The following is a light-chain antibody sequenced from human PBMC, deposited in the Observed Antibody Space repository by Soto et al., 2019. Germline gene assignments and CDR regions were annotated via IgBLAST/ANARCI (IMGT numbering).Light chain of an antibody. Sequence: QSALPQPASVSGSPGQSITISCTGTSSDVGGYDYVSWYQQHPGKVPKLMIYEVFRRPSGISDRFSGSKSGNTASLTISGLQAEDEADYYCCSYTTASTFVFGGGTKVTVL. CDR3: CSYTTASTFV. CDR1: SSDVGGYDY. J-gene: IGLJ2*01. V-gene: IGLV2-14*03. CDR2: EVF.